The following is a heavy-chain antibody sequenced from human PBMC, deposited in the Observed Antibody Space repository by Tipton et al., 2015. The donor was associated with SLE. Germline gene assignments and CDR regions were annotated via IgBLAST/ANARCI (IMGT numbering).Heavy chain of an antibody. V-gene: IGHV4-59*01. D-gene: IGHD3-9*01. Sequence: TLSLTCTVSGGSISSYYWSWIRQPPGKGLEWIGYIYYSGSTNYNSSLKSRVTISVDTSKNQFSLKLSSVTAADTAVYYCARTYYDILTGYPQDAFDIWGQGTMVTVSS. CDR3: ARTYYDILTGYPQDAFDI. J-gene: IGHJ3*02. CDR2: IYYSGST. CDR1: GGSISSYY.